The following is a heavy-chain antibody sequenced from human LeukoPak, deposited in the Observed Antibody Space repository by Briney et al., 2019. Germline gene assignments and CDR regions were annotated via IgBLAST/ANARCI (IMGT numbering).Heavy chain of an antibody. V-gene: IGHV3-21*01. CDR1: GFTFSSYS. CDR2: ISSSSSYI. J-gene: IGHJ4*02. CDR3: TRATDYGDYVHFDY. D-gene: IGHD4-17*01. Sequence: GGSLRLSCAASGFTFSSYSMNWVRQAPGKGLEWVSSISSSSSYIYYADSVKGRFTISRENAKNSLYLQMSSLRAEDTAVYYCTRATDYGDYVHFDYWGQGTLVTVSS.